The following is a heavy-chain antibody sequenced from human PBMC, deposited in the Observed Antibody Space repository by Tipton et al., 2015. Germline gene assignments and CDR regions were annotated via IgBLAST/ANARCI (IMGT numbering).Heavy chain of an antibody. CDR1: GGSFSGYY. J-gene: IGHJ4*02. V-gene: IGHV4-34*01. D-gene: IGHD2-2*01. CDR2: INHSGST. Sequence: GLVKPSETLSLTCAVYGGSFSGYYWTWIRQPPGKGLERIGDINHSGSTNYNPSLMSRATISVDTSMNQFSLKLNSLTAADTAVYYCARDRGRAGRSKGGIDYWGRGTLVTVSS. CDR3: ARDRGRAGRSKGGIDY.